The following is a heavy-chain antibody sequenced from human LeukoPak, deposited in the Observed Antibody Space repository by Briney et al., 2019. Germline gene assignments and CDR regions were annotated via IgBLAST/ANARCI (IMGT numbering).Heavy chain of an antibody. V-gene: IGHV1-18*01. CDR1: GYTFNDYG. J-gene: IGHJ4*02. Sequence: ASVKVSCKASGYTFNDYGISWVRQAPGQGLEWVGWISPYNGNTNYAQKVQGRVTMTTDTSTSTAYMELRSLRSDDTAVYYCARGPMALYSSSSLDSWSQGTLVTVSS. CDR2: ISPYNGNT. D-gene: IGHD6-6*01. CDR3: ARGPMALYSSSSLDS.